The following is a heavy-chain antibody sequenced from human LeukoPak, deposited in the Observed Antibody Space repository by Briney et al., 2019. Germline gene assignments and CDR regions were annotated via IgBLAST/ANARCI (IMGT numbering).Heavy chain of an antibody. D-gene: IGHD3-10*01. CDR1: GGSISSYY. Sequence: SETLSLTCTVSGGSISSYYWSWIRQPPGKGLEWIGEIHYSGSATYNPSLKSRVTISVDTSKNQFSLKMNSVTAADTAVYYCARGQWFRAFWSRGPPVTVSS. J-gene: IGHJ4*02. CDR2: IHYSGSA. CDR3: ARGQWFRAF. V-gene: IGHV4-59*12.